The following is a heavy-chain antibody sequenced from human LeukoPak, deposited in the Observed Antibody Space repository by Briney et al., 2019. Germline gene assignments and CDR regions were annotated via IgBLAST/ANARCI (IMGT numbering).Heavy chain of an antibody. Sequence: GGSLRLSCAASGFTFSTYAVNWVRQAPGKGLEWVSVIYSGGSTYYADSVKGRFTISRDNSKNTLYLQMNSLRAEDTAVYYCARVTSTAYFDYWGQGTLVTVSS. V-gene: IGHV3-66*01. CDR2: IYSGGST. CDR3: ARVTSTAYFDY. J-gene: IGHJ4*02. CDR1: GFTFSTYA. D-gene: IGHD4-17*01.